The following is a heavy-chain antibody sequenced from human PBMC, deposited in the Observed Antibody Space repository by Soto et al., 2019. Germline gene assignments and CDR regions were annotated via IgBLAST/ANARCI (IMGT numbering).Heavy chain of an antibody. CDR1: GFTFSSYS. V-gene: IGHV3-21*01. J-gene: IGHJ4*02. CDR2: ISSSSSYI. Sequence: GGSLRLSCAASGFTFSSYSMNWVRQAPGKGLEWVSSISSSSSYIYYADSVKGRFTISRDNAKNSLYLQMNSLRAEDTAVYYCARDRWGAVTPLDYWGQGTLVTVSS. CDR3: ARDRWGAVTPLDY. D-gene: IGHD4-17*01.